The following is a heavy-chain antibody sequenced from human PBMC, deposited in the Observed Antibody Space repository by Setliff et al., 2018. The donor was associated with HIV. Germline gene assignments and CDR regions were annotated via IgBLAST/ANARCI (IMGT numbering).Heavy chain of an antibody. D-gene: IGHD6-19*01. V-gene: IGHV3-49*04. J-gene: IGHJ3*02. CDR3: ARDRGDSSGYYDAFDI. CDR2: IRSKTFGGTT. Sequence: PGGSLRLSCTASGFTFDKYLMSWVRQAPGKGLEWIGFIRSKTFGGTTEYAASVKGRYTISRDDSESIAYLHMNSLKSEDTAMYFCARDRGDSSGYYDAFDIWGQGTMVTVSS. CDR1: GFTFDKYL.